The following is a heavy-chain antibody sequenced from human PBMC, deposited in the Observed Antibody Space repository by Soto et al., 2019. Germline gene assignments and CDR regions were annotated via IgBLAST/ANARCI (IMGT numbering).Heavy chain of an antibody. J-gene: IGHJ3*02. CDR3: ALSSGADLGKDAFDI. Sequence: ASVKVSCKASGYTFTSYAMHWVRQAPGQRLEWMGWINAGNGNTKYSQKFQGRVTITRDTSASTAYMELSSLRSEDTAVYYCALSSGADLGKDAFDIWGQGTMVTVSS. V-gene: IGHV1-3*01. CDR1: GYTFTSYA. CDR2: INAGNGNT. D-gene: IGHD6-19*01.